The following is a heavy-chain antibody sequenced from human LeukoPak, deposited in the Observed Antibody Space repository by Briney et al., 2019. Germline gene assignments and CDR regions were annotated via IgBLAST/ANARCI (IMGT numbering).Heavy chain of an antibody. J-gene: IGHJ4*02. V-gene: IGHV1-46*03. CDR1: GYTFTNYY. D-gene: IGHD1-26*01. CDR3: AMPRTGSYYYFDY. Sequence: GASGKVSCKASGYTFTNYYIHWVRQAPGQGLEWMGIINPSGGSTNYAQKFQGRVTVTRATSTSTVYMELSSLRSEDTAVYYCAMPRTGSYYYFDYWGQGTLVTVSS. CDR2: INPSGGST.